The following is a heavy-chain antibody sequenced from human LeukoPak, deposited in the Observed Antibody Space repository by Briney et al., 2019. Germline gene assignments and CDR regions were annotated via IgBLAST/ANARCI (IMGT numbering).Heavy chain of an antibody. D-gene: IGHD3-22*01. Sequence: GGSLRLSCVGSGFTLRDHHMDWVRQAPGMGLEWVGRTRSKVRKYATEYAASVKGRFTISRDESENSVFLHLSSLTVEDTALYYCARDGAEGDDSAFDVWGQGTVVTVSS. CDR3: ARDGAEGDDSAFDV. V-gene: IGHV3-72*01. CDR1: GFTLRDHH. CDR2: TRSKVRKYAT. J-gene: IGHJ3*01.